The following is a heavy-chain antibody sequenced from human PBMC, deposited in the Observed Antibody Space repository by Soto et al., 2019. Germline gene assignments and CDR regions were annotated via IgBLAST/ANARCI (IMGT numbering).Heavy chain of an antibody. CDR1: GGSFSGYY. D-gene: IGHD6-13*01. J-gene: IGHJ6*02. CDR2: INHSGST. V-gene: IGHV4-34*09. CDR3: ARGGVAAAGTSSYYYYGMDV. Sequence: QVQLQESGPGLVKPSQTLSLTCAVYGGSFSGYYWSWIHQPPGKGLEWIGEINHSGSTNYNPSLKSRVTISVDTSKNQFSLKLSSVTAADTAVYYCARGGVAAAGTSSYYYYGMDVWGQGTTVTVSS.